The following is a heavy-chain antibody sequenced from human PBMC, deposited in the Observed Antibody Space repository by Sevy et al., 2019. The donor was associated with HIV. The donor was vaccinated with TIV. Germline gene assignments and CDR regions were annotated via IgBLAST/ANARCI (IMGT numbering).Heavy chain of an antibody. D-gene: IGHD3-22*01. V-gene: IGHV3-23*01. J-gene: IGHJ4*02. CDR1: GFTFSSYA. CDR3: AINNSGYYYDY. Sequence: GGSLRLSCAASGFTFSSYAMSWVRQAPGKGLEWVSGISSSGAGTYYADSVKGRFTISRDNSKNTLYLQMNSLRAEDTAVYYCAINNSGYYYDYWGQRTLVTVSS. CDR2: ISSSGAGT.